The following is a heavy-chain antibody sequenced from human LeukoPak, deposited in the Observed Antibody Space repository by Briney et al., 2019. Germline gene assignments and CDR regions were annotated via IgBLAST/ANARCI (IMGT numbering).Heavy chain of an antibody. CDR3: AKDRRYCSSTSCPGYYYYMDV. CDR2: ISGSGGST. D-gene: IGHD2-2*01. Sequence: PGGSLRLSCAASGFTFSSYAMSWARQAPGKGLEWVSAISGSGGSTYYADSVKGRFTISRDNSKNTLYLQMNSLRAEDTAVYYCAKDRRYCSSTSCPGYYYYMDVWGKGTTVTVSS. CDR1: GFTFSSYA. J-gene: IGHJ6*03. V-gene: IGHV3-23*01.